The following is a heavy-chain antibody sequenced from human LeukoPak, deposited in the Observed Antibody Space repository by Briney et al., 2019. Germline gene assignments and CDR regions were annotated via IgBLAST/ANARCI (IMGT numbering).Heavy chain of an antibody. V-gene: IGHV4-30-4*02. J-gene: IGHJ4*02. CDR2: IYYSGST. CDR1: GGSISSVDYD. Sequence: SDTLSLTCTVSGGSISSVDYDWSWIRRPPGKGLEWIGYIYYSGSTYYNPSLKSRVTISVDTSKNQFSLKLSSVTAADTAVYYCARVGDPAGYSIDYWGQGTLVTVSS. D-gene: IGHD3-9*01. CDR3: ARVGDPAGYSIDY.